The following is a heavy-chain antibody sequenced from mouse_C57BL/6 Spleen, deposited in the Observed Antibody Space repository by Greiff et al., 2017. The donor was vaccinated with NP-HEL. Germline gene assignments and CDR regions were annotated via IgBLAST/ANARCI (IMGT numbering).Heavy chain of an antibody. CDR2: IYPGSGST. D-gene: IGHD3-2*02. Sequence: VQLQQPGAELVKPGASVKMSCKASGYTFTSYWITWVKQRPGQGLEWIGDIYPGSGSTNYNEKFKSKATLTVDTSSSTAYMQLSSLTSEDSAVYYCAREAIDSSGCLDYWGQGTTLTVSS. CDR1: GYTFTSYW. CDR3: AREAIDSSGCLDY. J-gene: IGHJ2*01. V-gene: IGHV1-55*01.